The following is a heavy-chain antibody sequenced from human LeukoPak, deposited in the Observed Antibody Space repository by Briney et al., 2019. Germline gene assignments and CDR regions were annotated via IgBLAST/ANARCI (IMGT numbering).Heavy chain of an antibody. D-gene: IGHD2-2*01. V-gene: IGHV3-53*01. Sequence: GGSLRLSCAASGFSVNSYYMSWVRQAPGRGLEWVSALSSGDNTHYADSVNGRFTISRDNSKNTLYLQLNSLRAEDTAVYYCARRYCSTCPTGHAFDPWGQGTMVTVSS. CDR2: LSSGDNT. CDR3: ARRYCSTCPTGHAFDP. J-gene: IGHJ3*01. CDR1: GFSVNSYY.